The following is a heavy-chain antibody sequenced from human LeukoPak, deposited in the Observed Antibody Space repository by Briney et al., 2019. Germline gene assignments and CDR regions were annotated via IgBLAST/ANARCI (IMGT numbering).Heavy chain of an antibody. CDR1: GGSISSSNYY. CDR3: ARLSCSGSTCYFPDAFDF. Sequence: PSETLSLTCTVSGGSISSSNYYWAWIRQPPGKGLEWIGSIYSSGSTYYNPSLKNRVTISVDTSKNQFSLKLSSVTAADTAVFYCARLSCSGSTCYFPDAFDFWGQGTMITVSS. D-gene: IGHD2-2*01. J-gene: IGHJ3*01. CDR2: IYSSGST. V-gene: IGHV4-39*01.